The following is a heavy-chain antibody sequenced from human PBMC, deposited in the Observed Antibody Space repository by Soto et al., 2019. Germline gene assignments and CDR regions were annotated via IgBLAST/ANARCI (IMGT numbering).Heavy chain of an antibody. Sequence: GGSLRLSCAASGFTFSSYAMHWVRQAPGKGLEWVAVISYDGSNKYYADSVKGRFTISRDNSKNTLYLQMNSLRAEDTAVYYCARGTNYYGSGSSGRGMDVWGQGTTVTVSS. CDR2: ISYDGSNK. J-gene: IGHJ6*02. V-gene: IGHV3-30-3*01. CDR3: ARGTNYYGSGSSGRGMDV. D-gene: IGHD3-10*01. CDR1: GFTFSSYA.